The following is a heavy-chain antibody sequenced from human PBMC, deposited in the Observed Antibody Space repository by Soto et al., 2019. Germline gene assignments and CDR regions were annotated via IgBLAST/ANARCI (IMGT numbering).Heavy chain of an antibody. D-gene: IGHD6-13*01. CDR3: TSGFDSSSWDY. CDR2: SRSKANSYAT. CDR1: GFTFSGSA. Sequence: GGSLRLSCAASGFTFSGSAMHWVRQASGNGLEWVGRSRSKANSYATAYSASVKGRFTISRDDSKNTAYLQRNSLKTEDTAVYYCTSGFDSSSWDYWGQGTLVTVSS. J-gene: IGHJ4*01. V-gene: IGHV3-73*01.